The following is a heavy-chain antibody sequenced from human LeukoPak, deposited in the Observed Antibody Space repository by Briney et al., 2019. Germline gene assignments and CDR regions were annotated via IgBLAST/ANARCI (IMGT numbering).Heavy chain of an antibody. CDR3: ARSGIAVAGNDY. CDR1: GGSISSGSYY. CDR2: IYTSGST. D-gene: IGHD6-19*01. J-gene: IGHJ4*02. Sequence: SETLSLTCTVSGGSISSGSYYWSWIRQPAGTGLEWIGRIYTSGSTNYNPSLKSRVTISVDTSKNHFSLKLSSVTAADTAVYYCARSGIAVAGNDYWGQGTLVTVSS. V-gene: IGHV4-61*02.